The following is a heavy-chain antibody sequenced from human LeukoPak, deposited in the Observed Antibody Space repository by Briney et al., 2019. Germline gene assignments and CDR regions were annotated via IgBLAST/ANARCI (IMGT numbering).Heavy chain of an antibody. J-gene: IGHJ4*02. V-gene: IGHV4-59*12. CDR2: IYYSGST. CDR1: GGSISSYY. Sequence: SETLSLTCTVSGGSISSYYWSWIRQPPGKGLEWIGYIYYSGSTNYNPSLKSRVTISVDTSKNQFSLKLSSVTAADTAVYYCARVKGYSYGPRWYFDYWGQGTLVTVSS. CDR3: ARVKGYSYGPRWYFDY. D-gene: IGHD5-18*01.